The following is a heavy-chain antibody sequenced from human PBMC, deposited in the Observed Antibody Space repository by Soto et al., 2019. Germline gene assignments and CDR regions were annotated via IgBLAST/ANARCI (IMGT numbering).Heavy chain of an antibody. CDR1: GFTFSSYG. Sequence: PGGSLRLSCAASGFTFSSYGMHWVRQAPGKGLEWVAVIWYDGSNKYYADSVKGRFTISRDNSKNTLYLQMNSLRAEDTAVYYCASQLTVTTTDRAEKDAFDIWGQGTMVTVSS. V-gene: IGHV3-33*01. CDR3: ASQLTVTTTDRAEKDAFDI. J-gene: IGHJ3*02. D-gene: IGHD4-17*01. CDR2: IWYDGSNK.